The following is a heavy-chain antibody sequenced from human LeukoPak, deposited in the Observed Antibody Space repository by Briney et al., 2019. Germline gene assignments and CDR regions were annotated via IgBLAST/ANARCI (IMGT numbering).Heavy chain of an antibody. J-gene: IGHJ4*02. CDR2: INHSGST. V-gene: IGHV4-34*01. CDR1: GGSFSGYY. Sequence: SETLSLTCAVYGGSFSGYYWSWIRQPPGKGLEWIGEINHSGSTNYNPSLKSRVTIPLDTSKNQFSLKLSSVTAADTAVYYCASRGYCSSTSCRTDLYYFDYWGQGTLVTVSS. CDR3: ASRGYCSSTSCRTDLYYFDY. D-gene: IGHD2-2*01.